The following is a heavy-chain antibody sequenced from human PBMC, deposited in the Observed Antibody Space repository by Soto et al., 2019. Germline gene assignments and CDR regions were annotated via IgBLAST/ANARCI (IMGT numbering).Heavy chain of an antibody. V-gene: IGHV1-2*02. Sequence: ASVKVSCKASGYTFTGYYMRWVRQAPGQGLEWMGWINPNSGGTNYAQKFQGRVTMTRDTSISTAYMELSRLRSDDTAVYYCARESLVVVADYYYYYGMDVWGQGTTVTV. CDR3: ARESLVVVADYYYYYGMDV. CDR2: INPNSGGT. J-gene: IGHJ6*02. D-gene: IGHD2-15*01. CDR1: GYTFTGYY.